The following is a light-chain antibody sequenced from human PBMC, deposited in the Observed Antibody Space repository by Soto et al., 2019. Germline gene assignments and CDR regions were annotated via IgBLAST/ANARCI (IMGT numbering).Light chain of an antibody. V-gene: IGLV2-14*01. CDR1: RSDVGGYNY. Sequence: QSVLTQPASVSGSPGQSITISCTGTRSDVGGYNYVSWYQQHPGKAPKFMIYDVSNRPSGVSNRFSGSKSGNTASLTISGLQAEDEADYYCSSYTSSNTYVVFGGGTKLTVL. CDR3: SSYTSSNTYVV. CDR2: DVS. J-gene: IGLJ2*01.